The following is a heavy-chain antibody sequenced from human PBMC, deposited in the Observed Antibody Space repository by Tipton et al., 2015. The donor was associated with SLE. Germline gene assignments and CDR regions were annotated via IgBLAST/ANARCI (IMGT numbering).Heavy chain of an antibody. V-gene: IGHV4-59*01. CDR2: IYYSGST. J-gene: IGHJ3*02. CDR3: ARVACSGGSCYSGYDAFDI. CDR1: GGSISSYY. Sequence: TLSLTCTVSGGSISSYYWSWIRQSPGKGLEWIGYIYYSGSTNYNPSLKSRVTISVDTSKNQFSLKLSSVTAADTAVYYCARVACSGGSCYSGYDAFDIWGQGTMVTVSS. D-gene: IGHD2-15*01.